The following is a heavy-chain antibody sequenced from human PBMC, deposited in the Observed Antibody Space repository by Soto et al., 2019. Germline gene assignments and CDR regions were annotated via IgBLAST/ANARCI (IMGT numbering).Heavy chain of an antibody. V-gene: IGHV3-30*18. Sequence: QVQLVESGGGVVQPGRSLRLSCAASGFTFSSYGMHWVRQAPGKGLEWVAVISYDGSNKYYADSVKGRFTISRDNSKNTLYLQMNSLRTEDTAGYYCAKGITETTVYYYYMDVWGKGTTVTVSS. CDR3: AKGITETTVYYYYMDV. D-gene: IGHD1-7*01. CDR1: GFTFSSYG. CDR2: ISYDGSNK. J-gene: IGHJ6*03.